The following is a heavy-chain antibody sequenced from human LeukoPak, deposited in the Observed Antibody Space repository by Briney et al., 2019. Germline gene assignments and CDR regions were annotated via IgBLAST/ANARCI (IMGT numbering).Heavy chain of an antibody. V-gene: IGHV3-33*06. CDR1: GFTFSSYG. D-gene: IGHD1-14*01. J-gene: IGHJ6*03. CDR3: AKDTGKYYYYMDV. Sequence: PGRSLRLSCAASGFTFSSYGMHWVRQAPGKELEWVAVIWYDGINKYYADSVKGRFTISRDNSKNTLYLQMNSLRAEDTAVYYCAKDTGKYYYYMDVWGKGTTVTVSS. CDR2: IWYDGINK.